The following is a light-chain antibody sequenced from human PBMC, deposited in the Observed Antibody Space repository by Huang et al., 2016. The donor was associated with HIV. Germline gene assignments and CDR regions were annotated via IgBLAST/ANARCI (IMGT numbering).Light chain of an antibody. J-gene: IGKJ3*01. CDR2: GAS. CDR1: QTIGTY. V-gene: IGKV1-39*01. Sequence: DVQMIQSPSSLSASVGDRVTIACRASQTIGTYLNWYQHKPGKVPSLLIYGASNLHSGVPSRFSGNGSGTDFTLTISSLQPEDFATYYCQQSHSLPPAFGPGTIVDFE. CDR3: QQSHSLPPA.